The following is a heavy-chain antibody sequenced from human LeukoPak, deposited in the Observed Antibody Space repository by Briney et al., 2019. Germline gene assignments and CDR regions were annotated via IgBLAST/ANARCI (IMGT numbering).Heavy chain of an antibody. CDR3: ARAYCGGDCDWNYYGMDV. CDR1: GGSFSGYY. D-gene: IGHD2-21*02. Sequence: SETLSLTCAVYGGSFSGYYWSWIRQPPGKGLEWTGEINHSGSTNYNPSLKSRVTISVDTSKSQFSLKLSSVTAADTALYYCARAYCGGDCDWNYYGMDVWGHGTKVTVSS. V-gene: IGHV4-34*01. J-gene: IGHJ6*02. CDR2: INHSGST.